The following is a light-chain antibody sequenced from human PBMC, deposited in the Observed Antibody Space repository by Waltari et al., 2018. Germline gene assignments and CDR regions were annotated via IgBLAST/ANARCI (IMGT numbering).Light chain of an antibody. CDR3: HQYYSLFT. V-gene: IGKV4-1*01. J-gene: IGKJ3*01. Sequence: DIVMTQSPDSLAVSLGERATINCKSSQSLFYSSNSKNYLACYQQKPGQSPKLLIYWASTRESGVPDRFSGSGSGTDFTLTISTLQAEDVAVYYCHQYYSLFTFGPGTKVDIK. CDR1: QSLFYSSNSKNY. CDR2: WAS.